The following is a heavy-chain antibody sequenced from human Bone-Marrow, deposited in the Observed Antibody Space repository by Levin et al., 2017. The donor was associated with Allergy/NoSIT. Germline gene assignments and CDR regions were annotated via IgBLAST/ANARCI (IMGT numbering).Heavy chain of an antibody. CDR1: GFTVSSNY. J-gene: IGHJ4*02. D-gene: IGHD5-18*01. V-gene: IGHV3-66*01. CDR2: IYSGGST. CDR3: ARDQGYSYGYGY. Sequence: LPGGSLRLSCAASGFTVSSNYMSWVRQAPGKGLEWVSVIYSGGSTYYADSVKGRFTISRDNSKNTLYLQMNSLRAEDTAVYYCARDQGYSYGYGYWGQGTLVTVSS.